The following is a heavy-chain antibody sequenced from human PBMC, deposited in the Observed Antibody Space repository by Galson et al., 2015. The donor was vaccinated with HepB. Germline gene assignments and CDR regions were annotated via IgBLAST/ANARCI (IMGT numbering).Heavy chain of an antibody. CDR2: ISTSSSYI. V-gene: IGHV3-21*01. D-gene: IGHD6-19*01. Sequence: SLRLSCAASGFTFSTFTMNWVRQAPGKGLEWVSSISTSSSYIYYADSVKGRFTISRDNARNSLYLQANSLRAEDTAVYYCARESRYSSEWWGQGTLVIVSS. CDR3: ARESRYSSEW. J-gene: IGHJ4*02. CDR1: GFTFSTFT.